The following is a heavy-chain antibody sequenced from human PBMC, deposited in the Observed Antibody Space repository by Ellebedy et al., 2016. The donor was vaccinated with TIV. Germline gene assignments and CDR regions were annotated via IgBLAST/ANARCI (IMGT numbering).Heavy chain of an antibody. CDR3: AGHPVDFDY. J-gene: IGHJ4*02. Sequence: SETLSLXXAVYGGPFRAYHWSWIRQPPGKGLEWIGELKPGGSTNYNPSLKSRVTISLGTSINQISLRLSSVTAADTAVYYCAGHPVDFDYWGQGTLVTVSS. CDR1: GGPFRAYH. V-gene: IGHV4-34*01. CDR2: LKPGGST.